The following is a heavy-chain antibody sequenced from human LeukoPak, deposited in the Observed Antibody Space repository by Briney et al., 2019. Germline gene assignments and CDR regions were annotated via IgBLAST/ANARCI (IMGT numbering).Heavy chain of an antibody. CDR2: IYTSGST. D-gene: IGHD2/OR15-2a*01. Sequence: TSETLSLTCTVSGGSISSGSYYWSWIRQPAGKGLEWIGRIYTSGSTNYNPSLKSRVTISVDTSKNQFSLKLSSVTAADTAVYYCARDWRTTSLGFDIWGQGTMVTVSS. CDR1: GGSISSGSYY. V-gene: IGHV4-61*02. J-gene: IGHJ3*02. CDR3: ARDWRTTSLGFDI.